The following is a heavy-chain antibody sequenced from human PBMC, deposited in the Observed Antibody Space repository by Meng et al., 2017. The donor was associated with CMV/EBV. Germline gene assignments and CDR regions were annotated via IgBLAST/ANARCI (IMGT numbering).Heavy chain of an antibody. Sequence: SETLSLTCTVSGGSISSSSYYWGWIRQPPGKGLEWIGSIYYSGSTYYNPSLKSRVTISVDTSKNQFSLKLSSVTAADTAVYYCASSVKHITIFGVAKTNLNFDCWGQGTLVTVSS. CDR2: IYYSGST. D-gene: IGHD3-3*01. CDR1: GGSISSSSYY. J-gene: IGHJ4*02. CDR3: ASSVKHITIFGVAKTNLNFDC. V-gene: IGHV4-39*07.